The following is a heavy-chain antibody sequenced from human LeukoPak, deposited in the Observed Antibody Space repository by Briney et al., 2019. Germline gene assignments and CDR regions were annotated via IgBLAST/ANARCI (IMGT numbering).Heavy chain of an antibody. CDR1: GCTFSNYA. CDR3: AKDQSITMIVVAVTTFDY. D-gene: IGHD3-22*01. CDR2: NSGGVDST. V-gene: IGHV3-23*01. Sequence: AGGSLRLSCAASGCTFSNYAMSWVSQAPGKGLEWVSGNSGGVDSTSYADSVKGRFTISRDNSKNTLFLQMNSLRAEDTAVYYCAKDQSITMIVVAVTTFDYWGQGTLVTVST. J-gene: IGHJ4*02.